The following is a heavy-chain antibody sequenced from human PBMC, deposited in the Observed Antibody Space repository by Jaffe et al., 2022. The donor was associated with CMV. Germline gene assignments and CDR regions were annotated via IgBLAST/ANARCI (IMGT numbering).Heavy chain of an antibody. J-gene: IGHJ6*02. V-gene: IGHV4-39*01. CDR1: GGSISSSSYY. Sequence: QLQLQESGPGLVKPSETLSLTCTVSGGSISSSSYYWGWIRQPPGKGLEWIGSIYYSGSTYYNPSLKSRVTISVDTSKNQFSLKLSSVTAADTAVYYCARLSGFLWGMDVWGQGTTVTVSS. CDR2: IYYSGST. D-gene: IGHD2-21*01. CDR3: ARLSGFLWGMDV.